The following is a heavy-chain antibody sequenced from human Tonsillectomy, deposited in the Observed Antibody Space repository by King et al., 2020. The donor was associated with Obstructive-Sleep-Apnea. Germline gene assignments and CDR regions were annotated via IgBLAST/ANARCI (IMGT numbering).Heavy chain of an antibody. D-gene: IGHD2-15*01. Sequence: QVQLVESGPEVKKPGTSVKVSCKASGFTFTSSAMQWVRQARGQRLEWIGWIVVGSGNTNYAQKFQERVTITRDMSPSTAYMELSSLRSEDTAVYYWAAGDIVVVVAATDSYYYYGMDVWGQGTTVTVSS. V-gene: IGHV1-58*02. J-gene: IGHJ6*02. CDR1: GFTFTSSA. CDR2: IVVGSGNT. CDR3: AAGDIVVVVAATDSYYYYGMDV.